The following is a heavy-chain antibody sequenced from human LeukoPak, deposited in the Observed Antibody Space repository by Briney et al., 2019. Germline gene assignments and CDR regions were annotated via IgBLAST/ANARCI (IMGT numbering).Heavy chain of an antibody. CDR1: GGTFSSYA. V-gene: IGHV1-69*13. CDR3: AREKRDVYYYDSSGYYYNAFDI. D-gene: IGHD3-22*01. Sequence: SVKVSCKASGGTFSSYAISWVRQAAGQGLEWMGGIIPIFGTANYAQKFQGRVTITADESTSTAYMELSSLRSEDTAVYYCAREKRDVYYYDSSGYYYNAFDIWGQGTMVTVSS. CDR2: IIPIFGTA. J-gene: IGHJ3*02.